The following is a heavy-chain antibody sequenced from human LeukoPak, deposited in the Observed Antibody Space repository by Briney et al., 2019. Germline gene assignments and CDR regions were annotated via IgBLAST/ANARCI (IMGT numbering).Heavy chain of an antibody. CDR2: ISSSGSTI. CDR1: GFTFSDYY. CDR3: ARVVITFGGVIDRFDY. J-gene: IGHJ4*02. V-gene: IGHV3-11*01. Sequence: PGGSLRLSCAASGFTFSDYYMSWIRQAPGKGLEWVSYISSSGSTIYYADSVKGRFTISRDNAKNSLYLQMNSLRAEDTAVYYCARVVITFGGVIDRFDYWGQETLVTVSS. D-gene: IGHD3-16*02.